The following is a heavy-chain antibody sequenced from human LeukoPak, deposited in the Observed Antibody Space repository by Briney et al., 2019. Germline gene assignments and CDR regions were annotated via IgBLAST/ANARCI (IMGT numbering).Heavy chain of an antibody. V-gene: IGHV1-18*01. CDR3: ARDTYNWNPIYYYYGMDV. CDR2: AYNGNT. Sequence: AYNGNTNYAQKLQGRVTMTTDTSTSTAYMELRSLRSDDTAVYYCARDTYNWNPIYYYYGMDVWGQGTTVTVSS. D-gene: IGHD1-20*01. J-gene: IGHJ6*02.